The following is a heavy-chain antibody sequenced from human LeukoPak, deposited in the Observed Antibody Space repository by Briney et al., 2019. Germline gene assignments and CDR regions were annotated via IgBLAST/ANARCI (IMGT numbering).Heavy chain of an antibody. CDR1: GFTFSSYA. CDR2: VIGSGGST. J-gene: IGHJ4*02. CDR3: ANLLWFGGFDI. V-gene: IGHV3-23*01. Sequence: SGESLRLSCAASGFTFSSYAMSWVRQAPGKGLDWVSAVIGSGGSTYYADPVKGRFTISRENSKNTLYLQMNSLRPEDTAVYYCANLLWFGGFDIWGKGPLVTVSS. D-gene: IGHD3-10*01.